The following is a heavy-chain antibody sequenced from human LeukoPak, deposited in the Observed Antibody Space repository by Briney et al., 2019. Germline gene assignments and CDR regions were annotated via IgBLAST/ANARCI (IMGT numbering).Heavy chain of an antibody. CDR1: GYTFTSYG. V-gene: IGHV1-18*01. CDR2: ISPYNGNT. Sequence: ASVKVSCKASGYTFTSYGISWVRQAPGQGLEWMGWISPYNGNTNYAQKLQGRVTMTTDTSTSTAYMELRSLRSDDTAVYYCARGIPIVVVPAAIRDYYYYYYMDVWGKGTTVTVSS. CDR3: ARGIPIVVVPAAIRDYYYYYYMDV. D-gene: IGHD2-2*01. J-gene: IGHJ6*03.